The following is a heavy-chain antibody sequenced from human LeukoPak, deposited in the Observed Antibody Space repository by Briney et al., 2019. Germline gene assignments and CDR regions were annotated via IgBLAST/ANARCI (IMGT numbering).Heavy chain of an antibody. CDR2: IYSGGST. CDR1: GFTVSSNY. V-gene: IGHV3-53*01. D-gene: IGHD3-3*01. CDR3: AKEAHPKSRYYDFWSAQDAFDI. J-gene: IGHJ3*02. Sequence: GGSLRLSCAASGFTVSSNYMSWVRQAPGKGLEWVSVIYSGGSTYHADSVKGRFTISRDNSKNTLYLQMNSLRAEDTAVYYCAKEAHPKSRYYDFWSAQDAFDIWGQGTMVTVSS.